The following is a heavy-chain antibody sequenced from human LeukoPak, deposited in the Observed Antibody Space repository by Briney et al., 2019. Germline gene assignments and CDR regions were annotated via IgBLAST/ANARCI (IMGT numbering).Heavy chain of an antibody. J-gene: IGHJ4*02. CDR3: VREARAAADY. CDR1: GYTFTAYY. CDR2: INSGSGDT. V-gene: IGHV1-2*02. D-gene: IGHD2-15*01. Sequence: ASVNVSCKASGYTFTAYYMHWVRQAPERGREWVGWINSGSGDTNYAQRFQGRVTVTRDTSISTTYMEVYNLKSDDTAVYYCVREARAAADYWGQGTLVTVSS.